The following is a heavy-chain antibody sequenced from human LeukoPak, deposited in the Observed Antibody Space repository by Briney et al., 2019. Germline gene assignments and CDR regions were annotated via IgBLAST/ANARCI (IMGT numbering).Heavy chain of an antibody. J-gene: IGHJ4*02. V-gene: IGHV1-46*01. CDR2: INPSGGST. Sequence: ASVKVSCKASGYTFTSYYMHWVRQAPGQGLEWMGIINPSGGSTSYAQKFQGRVTITADESTSTAYMELSSLRSEDTAVYYCARDRPRSDSSGYYLEYYFDYWGQGTLVTVSS. CDR1: GYTFTSYY. CDR3: ARDRPRSDSSGYYLEYYFDY. D-gene: IGHD3-22*01.